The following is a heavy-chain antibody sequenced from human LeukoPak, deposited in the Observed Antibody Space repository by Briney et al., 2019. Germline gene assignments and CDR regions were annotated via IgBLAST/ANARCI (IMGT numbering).Heavy chain of an antibody. CDR1: GFTFSSYS. J-gene: IGHJ3*02. CDR3: ARAVYGFDAFDI. Sequence: GGFLRLSCAASGFTFSSYSMNWVRQAPGKGLEWVSSISSSSSYIYYADSVKGRFTISRDNAKNSLYLQMNSLRAEDTAVYYCARAVYGFDAFDIWGQGKMVTVSS. V-gene: IGHV3-21*01. CDR2: ISSSSSYI. D-gene: IGHD4-17*01.